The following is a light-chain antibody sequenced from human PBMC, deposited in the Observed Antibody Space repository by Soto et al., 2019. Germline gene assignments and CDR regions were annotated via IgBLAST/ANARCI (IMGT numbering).Light chain of an antibody. J-gene: IGKJ1*01. CDR3: VQRRVWPWT. V-gene: IGKV3-11*01. CDR2: DTS. Sequence: EIVLTQSPATLSLSPGERGTLSCRASQSVGRYLAWYQHKPGQPPRLLIYDTSNRAPGTPGRFGGSGPRTDFTLTISSLEPEDLAVSYCVQRRVWPWTVGQGTKVEVK. CDR1: QSVGRY.